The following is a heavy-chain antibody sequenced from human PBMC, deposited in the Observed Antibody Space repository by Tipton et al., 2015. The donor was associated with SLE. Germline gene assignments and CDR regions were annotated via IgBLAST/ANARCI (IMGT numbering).Heavy chain of an antibody. CDR3: ARAGDSNTWRYYFDS. J-gene: IGHJ4*02. D-gene: IGHD3-22*01. CDR1: GDSISSYY. V-gene: IGHV4-59*01. Sequence: TLSLTCTVSGDSISSYYWSWIRQPPGKRLEWIGDVYYSGSTDYNPSLKSRVTISLDRSRNQFSLNLNSVTAADSALYYCARAGDSNTWRYYFDSWGQGTLVTVSS. CDR2: VYYSGST.